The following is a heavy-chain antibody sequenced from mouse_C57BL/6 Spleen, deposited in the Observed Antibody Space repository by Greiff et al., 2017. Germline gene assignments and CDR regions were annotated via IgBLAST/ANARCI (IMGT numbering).Heavy chain of an antibody. J-gene: IGHJ4*01. D-gene: IGHD1-1*01. CDR3: ARGDYGSLYYAMDY. Sequence: QVQLKQPGAELVKPGASVKLSCKASGYTFTSYWMHWVKQRPGQGLEWIGMIHPNSGSTNYNEKFKIKATLTVDKSSSTAYMQLSSLTSEDSAVYYCARGDYGSLYYAMDYWGQGTSVTVSS. CDR1: GYTFTSYW. CDR2: IHPNSGST. V-gene: IGHV1-64*01.